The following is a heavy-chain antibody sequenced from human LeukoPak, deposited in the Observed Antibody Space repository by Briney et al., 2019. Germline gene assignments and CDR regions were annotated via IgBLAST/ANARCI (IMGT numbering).Heavy chain of an antibody. D-gene: IGHD6-19*01. J-gene: IGHJ4*02. CDR3: ARDGSGWYSDH. V-gene: IGHV3-7*03. CDR1: GFTFSNYW. Sequence: GGSLRLSCATSGFTFSNYWMSWVRQVPGKGLEWVASISQDGSAKTYLDSVKGRFTISRDNAKNSLYLQMNSLRAEDTALYYCARDGSGWYSDHWGQGTLVTVSS. CDR2: ISQDGSAK.